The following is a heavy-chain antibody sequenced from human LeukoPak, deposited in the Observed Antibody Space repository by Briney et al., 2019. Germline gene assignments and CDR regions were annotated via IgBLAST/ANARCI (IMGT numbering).Heavy chain of an antibody. CDR1: GFTLTMFG. CDR2: IDARSGIV. Sequence: GSLRLSCAASGFTLTMFGMNWVRQAPGKGLEWVSYIDARSGIVYYADSVQGRFTISRDDAKDSVFLQMNSLRVDDTAVYYCARTYDFGRGPPGDAFDNWGQGTLVTVPS. D-gene: IGHD3-3*01. CDR3: ARTYDFGRGPPGDAFDN. J-gene: IGHJ3*02. V-gene: IGHV3-48*01.